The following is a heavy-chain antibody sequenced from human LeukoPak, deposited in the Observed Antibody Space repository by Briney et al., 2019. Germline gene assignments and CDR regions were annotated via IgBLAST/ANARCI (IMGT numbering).Heavy chain of an antibody. J-gene: IGHJ3*02. D-gene: IGHD3-10*01. CDR1: GGSISSSSYY. Sequence: SETLSLTCTVSGGSISSSSYYWGWIRQPPGKGLEWIGSIYYSGSTYYNPSLKSRVTISVDTSKNQFSLKLSSVTAADTAVYYCARGIHGSGSYADAFDIWGQGTMVTVSS. CDR3: ARGIHGSGSYADAFDI. V-gene: IGHV4-39*07. CDR2: IYYSGST.